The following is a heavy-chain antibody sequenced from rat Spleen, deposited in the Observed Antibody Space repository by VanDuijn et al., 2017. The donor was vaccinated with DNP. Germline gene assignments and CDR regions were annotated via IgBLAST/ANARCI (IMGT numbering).Heavy chain of an antibody. CDR2: ISYDGSNT. V-gene: IGHV5-29*01. CDR1: GFTFSDHY. CDR3: AKDAPTMGRRD. D-gene: IGHD1-7*01. J-gene: IGHJ2*01. Sequence: EVQLVESGGGLVQPGRSLKLSCAASGFTFSDHYMAWVRQAPTKGLEWVASISYDGSNTYYRDSVRGRFTISRDNAKDTLYLQMDSIRSEETATYYCAKDAPTMGRRDWGQGVMVTVSS.